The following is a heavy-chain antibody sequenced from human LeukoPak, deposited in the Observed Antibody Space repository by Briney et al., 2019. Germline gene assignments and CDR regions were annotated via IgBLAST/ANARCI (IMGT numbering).Heavy chain of an antibody. CDR2: INPNSGGT. CDR1: GYTFTSYG. D-gene: IGHD3-10*01. Sequence: ASVKVSCKASGYTFTSYGISWVRQAPGQGLEWMGWINPNSGGTHYAQKFQGRVTMTRDTSISTAYMDLSRLRSDDTAVYYCATRGEEVLLDKAAFHIWGQGTMVTVSS. CDR3: ATRGEEVLLDKAAFHI. J-gene: IGHJ3*02. V-gene: IGHV1-2*02.